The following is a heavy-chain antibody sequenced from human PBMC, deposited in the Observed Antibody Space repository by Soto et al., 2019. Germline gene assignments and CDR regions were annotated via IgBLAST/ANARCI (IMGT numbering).Heavy chain of an antibody. V-gene: IGHV4-34*01. D-gene: IGHD6-13*01. CDR3: ARVSSSSWRPRVRFDY. CDR1: GGSFSGYY. Sequence: SETLSLTCAVYGGSFSGYYWSWIRQPPGKGLEWIGEINHSGSTNYNPSLKSRVTISVDTSKNQFSLKLSSVTAADTAVYYCARVSSSSWRPRVRFDYWGQGTLVTVSS. J-gene: IGHJ4*02. CDR2: INHSGST.